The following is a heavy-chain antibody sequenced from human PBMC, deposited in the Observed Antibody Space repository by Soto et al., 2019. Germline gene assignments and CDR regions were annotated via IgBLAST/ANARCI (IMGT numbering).Heavy chain of an antibody. Sequence: QLQLQESGPGLVKPSETLSLTCTVSGGSISSSSYYWGWIRQPPGKGLEWIGSIYYSGSTYYNPSLKSRVTISVDTSKNQFSLKLSSVTAADTAVYYCARRYCSGGSCYSDYFDYWGQGTLVTVSS. CDR1: GGSISSSSYY. V-gene: IGHV4-39*01. D-gene: IGHD2-15*01. CDR3: ARRYCSGGSCYSDYFDY. J-gene: IGHJ4*02. CDR2: IYYSGST.